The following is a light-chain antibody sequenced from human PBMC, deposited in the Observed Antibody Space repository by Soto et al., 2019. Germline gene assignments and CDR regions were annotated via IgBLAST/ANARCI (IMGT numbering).Light chain of an antibody. CDR2: GAS. J-gene: IGKJ2*01. Sequence: EIVLTQSPGPLSLSPGERATLSCRASQSVSSSYLAWYQQKPGQAPRLLIYGASSRATGIPDRFSGSGSGTDFTLTISRLEPEDFAVYYCQQYGSSPRYTFGQGTQLEIK. CDR3: QQYGSSPRYT. V-gene: IGKV3-20*01. CDR1: QSVSSSY.